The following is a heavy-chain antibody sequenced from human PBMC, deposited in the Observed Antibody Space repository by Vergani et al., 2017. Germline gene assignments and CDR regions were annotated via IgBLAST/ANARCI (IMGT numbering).Heavy chain of an antibody. Sequence: QVQLVQSGAEVKKPGASVKVSCKASGYTFTGYYMHWVRQAPGQGLEWMGWINPNSGGTNYAQKFQGRVTMTRDTSISTAYMELRRLRSDDTAVYYCARDPAGYDFWSGYYLPFDYWGQGTLVTVSS. CDR2: INPNSGGT. J-gene: IGHJ4*02. CDR3: ARDPAGYDFWSGYYLPFDY. D-gene: IGHD3-3*01. V-gene: IGHV1-2*02. CDR1: GYTFTGYY.